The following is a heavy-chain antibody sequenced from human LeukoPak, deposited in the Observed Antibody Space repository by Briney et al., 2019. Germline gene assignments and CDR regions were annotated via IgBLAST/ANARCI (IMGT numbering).Heavy chain of an antibody. J-gene: IGHJ5*02. CDR2: IYTGGNT. CDR3: ARGLIYSPNWFDP. CDR1: GFTVSSNY. Sequence: PGGSLRLSCAGSGFTVSSNYMSWVRQAPGKGLEWVSVIYTGGNTYYADSVKGRFTISRDNSKNTLYLQMNSLRAEDMAVYYCARGLIYSPNWFDPWGQGTLVTVSS. V-gene: IGHV3-66*01. D-gene: IGHD4-11*01.